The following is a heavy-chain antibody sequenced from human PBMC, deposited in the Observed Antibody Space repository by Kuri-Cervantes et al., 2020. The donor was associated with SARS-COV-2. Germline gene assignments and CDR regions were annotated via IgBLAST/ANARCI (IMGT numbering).Heavy chain of an antibody. V-gene: IGHV1-2*04. J-gene: IGHJ6*02. Sequence: ASVKVSCKASGYTFTGYYMHWVRQAPGQGLEWMGWINPNSGGTNYAQKFQGWVTMTRDTSISTAYMELSRLRSDDTAVYYCARRPYYYDSSGYYTSVYYYYGMDVWGQGTTVTVSS. CDR1: GYTFTGYY. CDR2: INPNSGGT. CDR3: ARRPYYYDSSGYYTSVYYYYGMDV. D-gene: IGHD3-22*01.